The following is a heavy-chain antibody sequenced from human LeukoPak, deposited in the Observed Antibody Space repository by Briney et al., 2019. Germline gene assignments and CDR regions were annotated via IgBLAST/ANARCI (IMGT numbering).Heavy chain of an antibody. CDR1: GFTFSSYA. CDR3: AKDRCDYVWGSYRRPYYFDY. V-gene: IGHV3-23*01. J-gene: IGHJ4*02. D-gene: IGHD3-16*02. Sequence: GGSLRLSCAASGFTFSSYAMSWVRQAPGKGLEWVSAISGSGGSTYYADSVKGRFTISRDNSKNTLYLQMNSLRAEDTAVYYCAKDRCDYVWGSYRRPYYFDYWGQGTLVTVSS. CDR2: ISGSGGST.